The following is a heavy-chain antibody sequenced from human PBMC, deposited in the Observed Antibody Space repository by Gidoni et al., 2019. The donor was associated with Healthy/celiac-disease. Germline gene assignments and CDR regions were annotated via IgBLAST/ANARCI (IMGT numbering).Heavy chain of an antibody. J-gene: IGHJ4*02. D-gene: IGHD1-20*01. CDR3: AKEWITGYFDY. Sequence: EVQLFESGGGLVQPGGSLRLSCAASGFNFSSYAMSWVRQAPGKGLEGVSAKSGRGGSTEDEDSVKGRVTISRDNSKNTLYMQMNSRRAEDTAVYYCAKEWITGYFDYWGKGTLVTVSS. CDR2: KSGRGGST. V-gene: IGHV3-23*01. CDR1: GFNFSSYA.